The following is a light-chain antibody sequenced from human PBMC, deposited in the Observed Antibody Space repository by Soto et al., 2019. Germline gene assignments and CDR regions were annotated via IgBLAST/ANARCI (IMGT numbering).Light chain of an antibody. Sequence: QSALTQPASVSGSPGQSITISCTGTGSDVGRYNYVSWFQRHPGKAPKLMIFEVSTRPSGVSNRFSGSKSGNTASLTISGLQIEDEADYYCCSYTRSTSAVFGGGTKLTVL. V-gene: IGLV2-14*01. J-gene: IGLJ2*01. CDR1: GSDVGRYNY. CDR2: EVS. CDR3: CSYTRSTSAV.